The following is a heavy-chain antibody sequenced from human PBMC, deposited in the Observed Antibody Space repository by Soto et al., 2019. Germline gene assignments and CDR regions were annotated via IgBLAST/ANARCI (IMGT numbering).Heavy chain of an antibody. J-gene: IGHJ4*02. D-gene: IGHD2-15*01. CDR1: DGTFLGSSHY. V-gene: IGHV4-39*01. CDR3: ATLLFDYAAY. CDR2: IHYSGTT. Sequence: SETLSLTCTASDGTFLGSSHYWGWIRQPPGKGLEWIGSIHYSGTTYYNSSLQSRVTISAGTSKNQFSLNLSSVTAADTAVYYCATLLFDYAAYWRQGLLVTVSS.